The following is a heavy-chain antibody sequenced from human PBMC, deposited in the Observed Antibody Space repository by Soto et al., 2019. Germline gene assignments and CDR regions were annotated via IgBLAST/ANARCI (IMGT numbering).Heavy chain of an antibody. CDR1: GYTFTSYA. D-gene: IGHD3-22*01. CDR3: AREIRNYYDSSGYLGY. CDR2: INAGNGNT. J-gene: IGHJ4*02. V-gene: IGHV1-3*01. Sequence: ASVKVSCKASGYTFTSYAMHWVRQAPGQRLEWMGWINAGNGNTKYSQKFQGRVTITRDTSASTAYMELSSLRSEDTAVYYCAREIRNYYDSSGYLGYWGQGTLVTVSS.